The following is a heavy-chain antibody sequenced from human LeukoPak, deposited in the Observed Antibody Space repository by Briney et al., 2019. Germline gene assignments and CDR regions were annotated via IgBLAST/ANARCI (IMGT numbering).Heavy chain of an antibody. CDR1: GFTFGSYG. CDR3: ARETHYYGSGSYDLGY. V-gene: IGHV3-33*01. Sequence: GRSLGLSCAASGFTFGSYGMHWVRQAPGKGLEWVAVIWYDGSNKYYADSVKGRFTISRDNSKNTLYLQMNSLRAEDTAVYYCARETHYYGSGSYDLGYWGQGTLVTVSS. J-gene: IGHJ4*02. D-gene: IGHD3-10*01. CDR2: IWYDGSNK.